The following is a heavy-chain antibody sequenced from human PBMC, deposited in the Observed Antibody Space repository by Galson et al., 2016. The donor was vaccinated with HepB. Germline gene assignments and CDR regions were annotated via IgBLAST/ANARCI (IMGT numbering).Heavy chain of an antibody. CDR1: GYKFNDYN. Sequence: SVKVSCKASGYKFNDYNINWVRQAPGQRLEWMGWIDAGNGNTKYSQKFQGRVTITRDTSATTAYMELSSLKSEDTAVYYCARDPPRYCSGGSCNYYYDMDVWGQGTSVTVSS. CDR2: IDAGNGNT. CDR3: ARDPPRYCSGGSCNYYYDMDV. D-gene: IGHD2-15*01. J-gene: IGHJ6*02. V-gene: IGHV1-3*01.